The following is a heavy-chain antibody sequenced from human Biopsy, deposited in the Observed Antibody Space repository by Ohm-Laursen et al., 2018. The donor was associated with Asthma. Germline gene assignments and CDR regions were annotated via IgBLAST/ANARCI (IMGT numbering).Heavy chain of an antibody. CDR2: IYSGGTS. V-gene: IGHV3-53*01. D-gene: IGHD6-19*01. J-gene: IGHJ4*02. Sequence: GSLRLSCTASGFTVSNFAMNWVRQAPGKGLEWVSVIYSGGTSDTADSVRGRFTISRDFYKNTLYLQMDSLRAEDTAVYYCARGDSSGWSHYYFDYWGQGTLVTVSS. CDR3: ARGDSSGWSHYYFDY. CDR1: GFTVSNFA.